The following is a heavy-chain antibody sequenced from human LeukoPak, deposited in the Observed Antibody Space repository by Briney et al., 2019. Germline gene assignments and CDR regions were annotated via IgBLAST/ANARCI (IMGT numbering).Heavy chain of an antibody. CDR2: INHSGST. CDR3: ARGDGSGWYYYYYMDV. J-gene: IGHJ6*03. Sequence: SETLSLTCTVSSGSISTSNYYWSWIRQPPGKGLEWIGEINHSGSTNYNPSLKSRVTISVDTSKNQFSLKLSSVTAADTAVYYCARGDGSGWYYYYYMDVWGKGTTVTISS. CDR1: SGSISTSNYY. D-gene: IGHD6-19*01. V-gene: IGHV4-39*07.